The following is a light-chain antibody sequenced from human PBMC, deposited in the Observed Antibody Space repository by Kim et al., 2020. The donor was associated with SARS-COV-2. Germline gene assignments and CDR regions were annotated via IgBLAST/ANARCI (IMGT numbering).Light chain of an antibody. CDR1: QSIRSW. J-gene: IGKJ2*01. CDR3: QQYNSYPYT. V-gene: IGKV1-5*03. Sequence: SASGRDRVTITCRASQSIRSWLAWCQQKPGKAPKLLIYKASSVESGVPSRFSDSGSGTEFTLTISSLQPDDFATYYCQQYNSYPYTFGQGTKLEI. CDR2: KAS.